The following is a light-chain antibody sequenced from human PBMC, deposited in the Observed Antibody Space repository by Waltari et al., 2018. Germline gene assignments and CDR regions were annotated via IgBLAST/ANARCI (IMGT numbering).Light chain of an antibody. CDR3: GTWDGSQSAHV. CDR2: DMN. J-gene: IGLJ1*01. CDR1: RFNIRIYY. V-gene: IGLV1-51*01. Sequence: HSVLSQPPSVTAAPGQKVTITCSGRRFNIRIYYVTWYQQLPGAAPKLLIHDMNQRPSGIPDRFSGSKSGTSATLGISGLQTEDEADYYCGTWDGSQSAHVFGTGTKLTVL.